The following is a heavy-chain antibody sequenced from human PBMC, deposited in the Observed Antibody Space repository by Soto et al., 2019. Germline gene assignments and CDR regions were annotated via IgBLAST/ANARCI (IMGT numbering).Heavy chain of an antibody. J-gene: IGHJ6*02. CDR1: GGTFSSYA. D-gene: IGHD2-15*01. V-gene: IGHV1-69*13. CDR3: ARTSVVVAATLDYYYYYGMDV. Sequence: ASVKVSCKASGGTFSSYAISWVRQAPGQGLEWMGGIIPIFGTANYARKFQGRVTITADESTSTAYMELSSLRSEDTAVYYCARTSVVVAATLDYYYYYGMDVWGQGTTVTVSS. CDR2: IIPIFGTA.